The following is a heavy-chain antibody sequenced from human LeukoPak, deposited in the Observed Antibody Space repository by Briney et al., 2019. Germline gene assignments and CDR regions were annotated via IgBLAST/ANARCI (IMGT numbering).Heavy chain of an antibody. J-gene: IGHJ4*02. CDR1: GFTFSSYP. V-gene: IGHV3-72*01. D-gene: IGHD2-2*01. Sequence: PGGSLRLSCAASGFTFSSYPMSWVRQAPGKGLEWLARSRDKAKSYSTEHAASVKGRFTISRDNSKNSLYLQMNSLKTEDTAVYYCARRSNTNYTFDYWGQGTLVTVSS. CDR2: SRDKAKSYST. CDR3: ARRSNTNYTFDY.